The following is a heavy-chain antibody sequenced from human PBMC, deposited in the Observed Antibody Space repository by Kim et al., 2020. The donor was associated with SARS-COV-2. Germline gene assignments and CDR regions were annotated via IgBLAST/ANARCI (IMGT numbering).Heavy chain of an antibody. CDR2: ST. D-gene: IGHD1-1*01. CDR3: AKGATGSFDY. J-gene: IGHJ4*02. Sequence: STYYADPVKGRFTIARDNSQNTLYLQINSLGVEDTAVYYCAKGATGSFDYWGQGSRVTVSS. V-gene: IGHV3-23*05.